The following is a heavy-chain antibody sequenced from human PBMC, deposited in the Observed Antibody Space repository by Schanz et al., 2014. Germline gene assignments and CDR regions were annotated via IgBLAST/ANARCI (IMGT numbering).Heavy chain of an antibody. Sequence: QVQLVESGGGLVKPGGSLRLSCAASGFTFSDSWMHWVRQAPGKGLEWVAVILYDGSKTYYADSVKGRFTISRDDSKNTLHLQMNSLRSEDTAIYFCARDQASTHWGQGTPVTVSS. CDR3: ARDQASTH. V-gene: IGHV3-33*08. CDR1: GFTFSDSW. CDR2: ILYDGSKT. J-gene: IGHJ4*02.